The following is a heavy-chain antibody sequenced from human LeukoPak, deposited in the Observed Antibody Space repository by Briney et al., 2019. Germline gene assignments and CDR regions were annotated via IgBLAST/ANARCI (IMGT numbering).Heavy chain of an antibody. CDR2: ISGSGGST. J-gene: IGHJ6*03. V-gene: IGHV3-23*01. Sequence: GGSLRLSCAASGFTFDTYAMTWVRQAPGKGLEWVSAISGSGGSTSYADSVKSRFTISRDNSKNTLYLQMNSLRAEDTAVYYCAKEERYNYYMDVWGKGTTVTVSS. CDR3: AKEERYNYYMDV. D-gene: IGHD1-26*01. CDR1: GFTFDTYA.